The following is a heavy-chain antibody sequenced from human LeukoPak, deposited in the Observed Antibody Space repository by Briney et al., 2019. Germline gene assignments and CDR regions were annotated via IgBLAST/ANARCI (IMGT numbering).Heavy chain of an antibody. V-gene: IGHV4-59*01. D-gene: IGHD3-3*01. CDR1: GGSISSYY. CDR3: ASRSSIWSGYQDTLYYFDS. CDR2: TNYSGST. Sequence: SETLSLTCTVSGGSISSYYWSWIRHPPGNHLDWIGQTNYSGSTNYNPSLKSRVTISVDTSKNQFSLKLSSVTAADTAVYYCASRSSIWSGYQDTLYYFDSWGQGTLVTVSS. J-gene: IGHJ4*02.